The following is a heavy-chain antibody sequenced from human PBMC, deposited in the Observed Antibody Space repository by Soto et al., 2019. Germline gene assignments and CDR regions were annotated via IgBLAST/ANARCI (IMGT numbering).Heavy chain of an antibody. CDR3: AAYSHKGY. V-gene: IGHV3-66*01. Sequence: EEQLVESGGDLVQPGGSLRLSCAASGFTVSNNYMSWVRQAPGKGLEWVSLIYSGGSTYYADSVKGRFTISRDSSKNTLYLQMTSLRAEDTAIYYCAAYSHKGYWGQGTLVTVSS. J-gene: IGHJ4*02. D-gene: IGHD3-16*01. CDR2: IYSGGST. CDR1: GFTVSNNY.